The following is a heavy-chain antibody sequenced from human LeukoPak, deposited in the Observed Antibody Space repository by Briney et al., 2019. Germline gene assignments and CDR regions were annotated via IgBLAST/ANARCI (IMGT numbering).Heavy chain of an antibody. V-gene: IGHV1-69*13. CDR2: IIPIFGTA. Sequence: SVKVSCKASGGTFSSYAISWVRQAPGQGLEWMGGIIPIFGTANYAQKFQGRVTITADESTSTAYMELSSLRSEDTAVYYCAKGGYGDYYVNWFDPWGQGTLVTVSS. J-gene: IGHJ5*02. CDR1: GGTFSSYA. CDR3: AKGGYGDYYVNWFDP. D-gene: IGHD4-17*01.